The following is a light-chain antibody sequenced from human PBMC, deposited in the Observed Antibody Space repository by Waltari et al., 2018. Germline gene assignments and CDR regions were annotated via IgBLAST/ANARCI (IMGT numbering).Light chain of an antibody. V-gene: IGLV3-25*03. CDR3: QSADSSGTYAYWV. J-gene: IGLJ3*02. Sequence: SYELTQSPSVSVSPGQTARITCSGDALPKQYAYWYQQKPGQAPVLVIYKDSERPSGIPERFSGSSSGTTVTLTISGVQAEDEADYYCQSADSSGTYAYWVFGGGTKLTVL. CDR2: KDS. CDR1: ALPKQY.